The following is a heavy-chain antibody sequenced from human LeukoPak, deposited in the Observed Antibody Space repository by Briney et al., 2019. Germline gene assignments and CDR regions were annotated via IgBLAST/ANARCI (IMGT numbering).Heavy chain of an antibody. CDR3: ATPLDIVVVVAATSPYFDY. V-gene: IGHV3-30*02. CDR1: GFTFSSYG. CDR2: IRYDGSNK. D-gene: IGHD2-15*01. J-gene: IGHJ4*02. Sequence: GGSPRLSCAASGFTFSSYGMHWVRQAPGKGLEWVAFIRYDGSNKYYADSVKGRFAISRDNSKNTLYLQMNSLRAEDTAVYYCATPLDIVVVVAATSPYFDYWGQGTLVTVSS.